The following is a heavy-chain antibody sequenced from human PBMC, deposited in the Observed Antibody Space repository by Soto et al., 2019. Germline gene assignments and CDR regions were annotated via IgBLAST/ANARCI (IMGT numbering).Heavy chain of an antibody. D-gene: IGHD2-2*02. J-gene: IGHJ6*02. V-gene: IGHV3-48*02. CDR1: GFTFSSYS. CDR2: ISSSSSTI. Sequence: GGSLRLSCAASGFTFSSYSMNWVRQAPGKGLEWVSYISSSSSTIYYANSVKGRFTISRDNAKNSLYLQMNSLRDEDTAVYYCARGRYCSSTSCYTRWAYYYYGMDVWGQGTTVTVSS. CDR3: ARGRYCSSTSCYTRWAYYYYGMDV.